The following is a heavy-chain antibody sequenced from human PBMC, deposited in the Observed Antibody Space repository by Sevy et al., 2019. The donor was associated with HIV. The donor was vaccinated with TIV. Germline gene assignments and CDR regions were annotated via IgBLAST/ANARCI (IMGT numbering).Heavy chain of an antibody. CDR1: GFTFSNHA. D-gene: IGHD3-16*01. CDR2: ITGNGENT. Sequence: GGSLRLSCVASGFTFSNHAMAWVRQAPGKGLEWVSGITGNGENTYYRDSVKGRFAISRDNSKNTLYLQMYSLRAEDTAIYFCADGYPSHEVGVWGQGTLVTVSS. V-gene: IGHV3-23*01. CDR3: ADGYPSHEVGV. J-gene: IGHJ3*01.